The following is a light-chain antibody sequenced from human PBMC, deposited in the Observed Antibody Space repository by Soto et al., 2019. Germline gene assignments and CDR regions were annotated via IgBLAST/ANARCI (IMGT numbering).Light chain of an antibody. CDR3: QSYDSSLSGWL. J-gene: IGLJ3*02. CDR2: GDS. Sequence: QSALTQPPSVSGAPGQRVTNSCTGSSSNIGAGYNVHWYQQVPGTAPKLLIYGDSNRPSGVPDRFSGSKSGTSASLAITGLQAEDEADYYCQSYDSSLSGWLFGGGTKLTVL. V-gene: IGLV1-40*01. CDR1: SSNIGAGYN.